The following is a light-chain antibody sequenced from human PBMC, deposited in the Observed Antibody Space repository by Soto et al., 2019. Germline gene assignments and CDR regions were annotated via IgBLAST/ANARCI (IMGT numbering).Light chain of an antibody. J-gene: IGKJ1*01. CDR3: QQYYSTPPT. CDR2: WAS. V-gene: IGKV4-1*01. CDR1: QSVLYSSNNKNY. Sequence: DIVMTQSPDSLAVSLGERATINCKSSQSVLYSSNNKNYLAWYQQKPGQPPKLLIYWASTRESGVPDRFSGSGYGTDFNLTISSLQAEDVAVYYCQQYYSTPPTFGQGTKVEIK.